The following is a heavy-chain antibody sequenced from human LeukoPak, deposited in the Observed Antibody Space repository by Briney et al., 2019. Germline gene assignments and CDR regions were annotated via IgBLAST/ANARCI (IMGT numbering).Heavy chain of an antibody. CDR2: INHSGST. J-gene: IGHJ4*02. V-gene: IGHV4-34*01. D-gene: IGHD6-19*01. CDR3: ARGRNSGFDY. Sequence: GSLRLSCAASGFTVSSNYMSWVRQPPGKGLEWIGEINHSGSTNYNPSLKSRVTISVDTSKNQFSLKLSSVTAADTAVYYCARGRNSGFDYWGQGTLVTVSS. CDR1: GFTVSSNY.